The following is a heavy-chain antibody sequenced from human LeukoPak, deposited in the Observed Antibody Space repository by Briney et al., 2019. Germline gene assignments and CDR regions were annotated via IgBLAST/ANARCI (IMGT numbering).Heavy chain of an antibody. CDR3: AREADYGSGTGAFDI. J-gene: IGHJ3*02. Sequence: PGGSLRLSCAASGFTFDDYGMSWVRHAPGKGLELVSGINWNGGSTGYADSVKGRFTISRDNAKNSLYLQMNSLRAEDTALYYCAREADYGSGTGAFDIWGQGTMVTVSS. D-gene: IGHD3-10*01. CDR1: GFTFDDYG. CDR2: INWNGGST. V-gene: IGHV3-20*04.